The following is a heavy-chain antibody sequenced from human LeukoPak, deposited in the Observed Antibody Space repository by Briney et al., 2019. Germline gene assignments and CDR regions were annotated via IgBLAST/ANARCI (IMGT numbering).Heavy chain of an antibody. CDR3: ARHSIVGATRRFDY. D-gene: IGHD1-26*01. V-gene: IGHV4-34*01. Sequence: SETLSLTCAVYGGSFSGYYWSWIRQPPGKGLEWIGEINHSGSTNYDPSLKSRVTISVDTSKNQFSLKLSSVTAADTAVYYCARHSIVGATRRFDYWGQGTLVTVSS. CDR1: GGSFSGYY. CDR2: INHSGST. J-gene: IGHJ4*02.